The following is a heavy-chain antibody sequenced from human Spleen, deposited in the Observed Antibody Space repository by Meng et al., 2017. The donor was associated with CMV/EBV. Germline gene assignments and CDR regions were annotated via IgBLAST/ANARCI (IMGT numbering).Heavy chain of an antibody. CDR2: INPNSGDT. CDR3: ARGGDFLVFGPFDP. D-gene: IGHD2/OR15-2a*01. Sequence: KGSGYSFSDCYMSWVRQAPGQELEWMGWINPNSGDTKYAQKFQGRVTMNRDSSIRTAYMEVYGLRSDDTAVYYCARGGDFLVFGPFDPWGQGTLVTVSS. J-gene: IGHJ5*02. V-gene: IGHV1-2*02. CDR1: GYSFSDCY.